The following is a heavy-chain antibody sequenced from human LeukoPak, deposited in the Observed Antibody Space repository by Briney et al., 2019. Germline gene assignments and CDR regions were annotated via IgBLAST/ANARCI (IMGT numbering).Heavy chain of an antibody. D-gene: IGHD2-2*01. V-gene: IGHV3-7*01. CDR2: IKQDGSEK. CDR1: GFTFSSYW. CDR3: ARWDIVVVPAAHREDDY. Sequence: GGSLRLSCAASGFTFSSYWMSWVRQAPGKGLEWVANIKQDGSEKYYVDSVKGRFTISRDNAKNSLYLQMNSLRAEDTAVYYCARWDIVVVPAAHREDDYWGQGTLVTVSS. J-gene: IGHJ4*02.